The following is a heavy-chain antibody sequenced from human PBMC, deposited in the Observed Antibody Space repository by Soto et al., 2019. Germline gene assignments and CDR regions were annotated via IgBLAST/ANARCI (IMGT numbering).Heavy chain of an antibody. D-gene: IGHD4-17*01. CDR3: ARLYGDIGGGNFDY. J-gene: IGHJ4*02. V-gene: IGHV4-39*01. Sequence: LSLTCTVSGGSISSSSYYWGWIRQPPGKGLEWIGSIYYSGSTYYNPSLKSRVTISVDTSKNQFSLKLSSVTAADTAVYYCARLYGDIGGGNFDYWGQGTLVTVSS. CDR2: IYYSGST. CDR1: GGSISSSSYY.